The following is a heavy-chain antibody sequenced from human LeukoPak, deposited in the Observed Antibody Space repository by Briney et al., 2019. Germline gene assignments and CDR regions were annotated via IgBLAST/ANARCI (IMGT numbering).Heavy chain of an antibody. V-gene: IGHV3-9*01. CDR1: GFTFDDYA. J-gene: IGHJ5*02. D-gene: IGHD3-3*01. Sequence: PGGSLRLSCAASGFTFDDYAMPWVRQAPGKGLEWVSGISWNSGSIGYADSVKGRFTISRDNAKNSLYLQMNSLRAEDTALCYCAKGATHYDFWSGYFKEDWFDPWGQGTLVTVSS. CDR3: AKGATHYDFWSGYFKEDWFDP. CDR2: ISWNSGSI.